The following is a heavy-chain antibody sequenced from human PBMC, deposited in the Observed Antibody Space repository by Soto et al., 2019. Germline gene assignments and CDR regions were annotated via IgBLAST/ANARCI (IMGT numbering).Heavy chain of an antibody. CDR1: GGSISSSSYY. CDR2: IYYSGST. V-gene: IGHV4-39*01. J-gene: IGHJ6*02. Sequence: SETLSLTCTVSGGSISSSSYYWGWIRQPPGKGLEWIGSIYYSGSTYYNPSLKSRVTISADTSKNQFSLKLSSVTAADTAVYYCARQVGYYYGSGSYYYYYGMDVWGQGTTVTVSS. CDR3: ARQVGYYYGSGSYYYYYGMDV. D-gene: IGHD3-10*01.